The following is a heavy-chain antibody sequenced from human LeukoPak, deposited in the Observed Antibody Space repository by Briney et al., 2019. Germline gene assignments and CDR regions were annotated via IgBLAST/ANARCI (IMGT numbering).Heavy chain of an antibody. CDR1: GDSITAYY. Sequence: SETLSLTCTVSGDSITAYYWNWVRQPPGKGLEWIGYIHYTGKNFYNPSLKSRITMSVDTSKSQFSLKLSSVTAADTAVYYCARGYLRFDYWGQGTLVTVSS. D-gene: IGHD1-1*01. CDR2: IHYTGKN. V-gene: IGHV4-59*04. J-gene: IGHJ4*02. CDR3: ARGYLRFDY.